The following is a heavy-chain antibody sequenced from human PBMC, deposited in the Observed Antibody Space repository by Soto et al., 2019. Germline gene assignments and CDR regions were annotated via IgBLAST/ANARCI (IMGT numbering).Heavy chain of an antibody. V-gene: IGHV3-30*18. J-gene: IGHJ3*02. CDR1: GFTFSSYG. Sequence: QVQLVESGGGVVQPGRSLRLSCAASGFTFSSYGMHWVRQAPGKGLEWVAVISYDGSNKYYADSVKGRFTISRDNSKNTLYLQMNSLRAEDTAVYYCAKGDCGGDCYSFDAFDIWGQGTMATVSS. D-gene: IGHD2-21*02. CDR3: AKGDCGGDCYSFDAFDI. CDR2: ISYDGSNK.